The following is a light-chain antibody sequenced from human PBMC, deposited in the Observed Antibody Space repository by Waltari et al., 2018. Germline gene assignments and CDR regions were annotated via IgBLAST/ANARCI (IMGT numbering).Light chain of an antibody. Sequence: QSALTQPASVSGSPGQSITISCTGTGRDVGGYDYDSWYQRNPGKVHKVMIYDANKMPSGFSDLFSGYKSGYTASRTISGLQAQDEAYYYCSSYTSSRAIFVFGIGTKVTVL. CDR2: DAN. CDR3: SSYTSSRAIFV. J-gene: IGLJ1*01. V-gene: IGLV2-14*01. CDR1: GRDVGGYDY.